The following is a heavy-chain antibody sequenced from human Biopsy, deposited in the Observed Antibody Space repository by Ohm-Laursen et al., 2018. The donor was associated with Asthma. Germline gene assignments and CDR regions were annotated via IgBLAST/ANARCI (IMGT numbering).Heavy chain of an antibody. V-gene: IGHV3-23*01. J-gene: IGHJ6*02. CDR3: ARIAWCTTAACGPYYIYKIDV. CDR1: GFSFNSYD. CDR2: ISSSSGSR. D-gene: IGHD2-8*01. Sequence: SLRLSCTASGFSFNSYDMNWVRQAPGKGLEWVATISSSSGSRDYADSVKGRFTISRDISNTVYLQMNWLRAEDTAVYYCARIAWCTTAACGPYYIYKIDVWGQGTTVTVSS.